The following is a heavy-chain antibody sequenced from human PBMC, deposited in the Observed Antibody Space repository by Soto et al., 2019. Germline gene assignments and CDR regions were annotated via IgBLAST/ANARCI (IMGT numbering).Heavy chain of an antibody. V-gene: IGHV4-4*07. CDR2: IDNSGIA. J-gene: IGHJ4*02. CDR1: VGSFTKYF. CDR3: ARGGQDFRSGPFDY. Sequence: ATLSLPSTVPVGSFTKYFCNWMRQLASQGLAWIGLIDNSGIAKYTTSLTSRINISADTYRNQFSLKLNSVAAADTAVYYCARGGQDFRSGPFDYWGQGALVTVSS. D-gene: IGHD3-3*01.